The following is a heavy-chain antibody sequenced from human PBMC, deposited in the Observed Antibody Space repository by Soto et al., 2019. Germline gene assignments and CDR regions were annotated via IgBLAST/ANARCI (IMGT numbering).Heavy chain of an antibody. Sequence: GGSLRLSCAASGFTFDDYAMHWVRQAPGKGLEWVSLISWDGTSTYYADSVQGRFTISRDNSKKSLYLQMNSLRAEDTALYYCAKDNIARGRAEYFQHWGQGTLVTVSS. CDR3: AKDNIARGRAEYFQH. CDR2: ISWDGTST. D-gene: IGHD5-12*01. CDR1: GFTFDDYA. V-gene: IGHV3-43D*04. J-gene: IGHJ1*01.